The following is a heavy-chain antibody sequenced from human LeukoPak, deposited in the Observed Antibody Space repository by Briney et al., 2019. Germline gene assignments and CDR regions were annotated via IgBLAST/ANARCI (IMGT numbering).Heavy chain of an antibody. D-gene: IGHD5-18*01. Sequence: NPSETLSLTCAVYGGSFSGYYWSWIRQPPGKGLEWIGEINHSGSTNYNPSLKSRVTISVDTSKNQFSLKLSSVTAADTAVCYCARLPQKGVTARPGDYWGQGTLVTVSS. CDR2: INHSGST. CDR1: GGSFSGYY. J-gene: IGHJ4*02. CDR3: ARLPQKGVTARPGDY. V-gene: IGHV4-34*01.